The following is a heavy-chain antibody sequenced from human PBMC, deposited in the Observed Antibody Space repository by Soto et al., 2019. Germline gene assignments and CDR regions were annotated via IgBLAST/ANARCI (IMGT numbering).Heavy chain of an antibody. CDR1: GGSISSYY. D-gene: IGHD2-15*01. CDR3: ARARQYCSGGSCYLRGYYGMDV. Sequence: SETLSLTCTVSGGSISSYYWSWIRQPPGKGLEWIGYIYYSGSTNYNPSLKSRVTISVDTSKNQFSLKLSSVTAADTAVYYCARARQYCSGGSCYLRGYYGMDVWGQGTTVTVSS. V-gene: IGHV4-59*01. J-gene: IGHJ6*02. CDR2: IYYSGST.